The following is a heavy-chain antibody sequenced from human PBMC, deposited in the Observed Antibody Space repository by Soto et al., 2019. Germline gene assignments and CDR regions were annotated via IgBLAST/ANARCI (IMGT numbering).Heavy chain of an antibody. Sequence: QVQLQESGPGLVKPSQTLSLTCTVSGGSISSGGYYWSWIRQHPGKGLEWIGYIYYSGSTYYNPSLKSRLTISVDTSKNQFSLKLSSVTAADTDVYYCARWDCTNGVCRVGIDYWGQGTLVTVSS. J-gene: IGHJ4*02. CDR2: IYYSGST. V-gene: IGHV4-31*03. CDR3: ARWDCTNGVCRVGIDY. CDR1: GGSISSGGYY. D-gene: IGHD2-8*01.